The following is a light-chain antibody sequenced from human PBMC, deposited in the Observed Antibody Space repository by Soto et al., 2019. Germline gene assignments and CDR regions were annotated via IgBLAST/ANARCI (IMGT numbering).Light chain of an antibody. J-gene: IGKJ1*01. V-gene: IGKV3-15*01. CDR3: QQYNDWPRT. Sequence: ETVMTQSPATLSVSPGERATLSCRASQSVSSDLAWYQQKPGQAPRLLIYGASTRATGIPARFSGSESGTEFTLTISSLQSEDFAVYYCQQYNDWPRTFGQGTKVEIK. CDR2: GAS. CDR1: QSVSSD.